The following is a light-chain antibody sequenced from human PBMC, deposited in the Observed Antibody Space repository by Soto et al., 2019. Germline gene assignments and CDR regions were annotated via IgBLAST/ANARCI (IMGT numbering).Light chain of an antibody. CDR1: QSVSSNY. CDR2: GAS. Sequence: EIVLTQSPGTLSLSPGERATLSCRASQSVSSNYLAWFQQKPGQAPRLLIYGASSRATGIPTRFSGSGSGTDFTLTISRLEPEDSAVYYCQQYGSSPTWTFGQGTKVDIK. J-gene: IGKJ1*01. CDR3: QQYGSSPTWT. V-gene: IGKV3-20*01.